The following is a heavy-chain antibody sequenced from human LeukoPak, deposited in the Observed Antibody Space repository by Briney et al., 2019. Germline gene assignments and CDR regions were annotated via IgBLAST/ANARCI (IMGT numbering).Heavy chain of an antibody. D-gene: IGHD3-9*01. CDR3: AKDSGVSDIHVFDY. Sequence: AGGSLRLSCAASGFTFSSYGMHWVRQAPGKGLEWVAVISYDGSNKYYADSVKGRFTISRDNSKNTLYLQMNSLRAEDTAVYYCAKDSGVSDIHVFDYWGQGTLVTVSS. J-gene: IGHJ4*02. V-gene: IGHV3-30*18. CDR2: ISYDGSNK. CDR1: GFTFSSYG.